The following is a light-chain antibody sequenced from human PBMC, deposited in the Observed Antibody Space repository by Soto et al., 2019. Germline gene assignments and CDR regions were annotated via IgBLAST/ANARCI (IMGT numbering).Light chain of an antibody. CDR2: EVT. Sequence: QSALTQPPSVSGSPGQSVTISCTGTSSDVGSYNHVSWYQQAPGTAPKLILYEVTNRPSGVPDRFSGSKSGNTASLTISGLQAEDEADYHCSSYTGRSTLVIFGGGTKLTVL. CDR1: SSDVGSYNH. CDR3: SSYTGRSTLVI. J-gene: IGLJ2*01. V-gene: IGLV2-18*02.